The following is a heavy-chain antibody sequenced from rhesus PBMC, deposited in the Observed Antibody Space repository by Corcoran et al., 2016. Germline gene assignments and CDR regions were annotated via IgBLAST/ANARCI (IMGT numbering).Heavy chain of an antibody. V-gene: IGHV3-136*01. CDR2: ISYPSFAGETI. CDR1: GCTFNNYD. D-gene: IGHD6-25*01. CDR3: TRILGRHLDY. J-gene: IGHJ4*01. Sequence: EVQLVESGGGWVQPGGPLRLSCEASGCTFNNYDLTWVRPAPGKGPEWVSDISYPSFAGETIYYADSVKCRFTVSRDNADNSLSLQMSGLTVEDTAVYYCTRILGRHLDYWGQGVLVTVSS.